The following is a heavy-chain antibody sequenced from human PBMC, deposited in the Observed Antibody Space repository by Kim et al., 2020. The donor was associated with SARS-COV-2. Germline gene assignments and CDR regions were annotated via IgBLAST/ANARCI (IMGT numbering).Heavy chain of an antibody. V-gene: IGHV3-15*01. Sequence: GTTDYAAPVKGRFTISRDDSKNTLYLQMNSLKTEDTAVYYCTTDTAQDYWGQGTLVTVSS. D-gene: IGHD5-18*01. CDR2: GTT. CDR3: TTDTAQDY. J-gene: IGHJ4*02.